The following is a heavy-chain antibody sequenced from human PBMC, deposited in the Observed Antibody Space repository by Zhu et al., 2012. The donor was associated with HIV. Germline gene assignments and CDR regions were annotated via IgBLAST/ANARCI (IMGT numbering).Heavy chain of an antibody. CDR3: AKALHLVVESALPRDAFDI. V-gene: IGHV3-23*01. J-gene: IGHJ3*02. Sequence: EVRLLESGGDLVQPGGSLRLSCAASGFTFSTYSMSWVRQAPGKGLEWVSIISGSGGKTDYADSVEGRFTISRDNSNNILYLQMNDLRAEDTALYYCAKALHLVVESALPRDAFDIWAKGQWSPFL. D-gene: IGHD2-21*02. CDR2: ISGSGGKT. CDR1: GFTFSTYS.